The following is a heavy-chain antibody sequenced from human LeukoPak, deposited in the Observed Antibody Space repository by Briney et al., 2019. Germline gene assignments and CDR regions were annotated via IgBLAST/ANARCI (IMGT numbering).Heavy chain of an antibody. Sequence: ASVKVSCKASGYTFTGYYMHWVRQAPGQGLEWMGWINPNSGDTNSAQKFQGRVTMTRDTSISTAYMELRRLRSDDTAVYYCARDERYDSSGYPFDFWGQGTLVTVSS. D-gene: IGHD3-22*01. CDR2: INPNSGDT. CDR3: ARDERYDSSGYPFDF. J-gene: IGHJ4*02. CDR1: GYTFTGYY. V-gene: IGHV1-2*02.